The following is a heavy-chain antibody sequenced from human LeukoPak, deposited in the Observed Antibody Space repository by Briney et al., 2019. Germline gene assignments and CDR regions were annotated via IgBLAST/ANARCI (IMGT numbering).Heavy chain of an antibody. CDR1: GYTFTGYY. CDR3: ARENPGGSSWQALGNRYFDY. Sequence: GASVKVSCKASGYTFTGYYMHWVRQAPGQGLEWMGWINPNSGGTNYAQKFQGRVTMTRDTSISTAYMELSRLRSDDTAVFYCARENPGGSSWQALGNRYFDYWGQGTLVTVSS. CDR2: INPNSGGT. J-gene: IGHJ4*02. D-gene: IGHD6-13*01. V-gene: IGHV1-2*02.